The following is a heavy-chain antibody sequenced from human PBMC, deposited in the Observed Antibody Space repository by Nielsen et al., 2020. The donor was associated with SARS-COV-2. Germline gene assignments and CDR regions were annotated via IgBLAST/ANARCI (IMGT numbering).Heavy chain of an antibody. V-gene: IGHV4-59*01. D-gene: IGHD6-13*01. CDR2: IYYSGST. Sequence: SETLSLTCTVSGGSINSYYWSWIRQPPGKGLEWIGYIYYSGSTNYNPSLKSRVTISVDTSKNQFSLKLSSVTAADTAVYYCAREKTEQQSRWFDPWGQGTLVTVSS. J-gene: IGHJ5*02. CDR1: GGSINSYY. CDR3: AREKTEQQSRWFDP.